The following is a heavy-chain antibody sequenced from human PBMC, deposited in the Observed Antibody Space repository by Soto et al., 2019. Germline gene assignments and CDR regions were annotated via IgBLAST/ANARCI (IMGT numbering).Heavy chain of an antibody. J-gene: IGHJ6*02. D-gene: IGHD3-10*01. Sequence: SETLSLTCTVSGGSISSYYWSWIRQSAGKGLEWLGRFYTTGTPDYNPSLKSRLSMSTDTSKNQLSLRLTSVTAADTGVYYCARAGNQYGVDVWGQGTTVTV. CDR2: FYTTGTP. CDR3: ARAGNQYGVDV. CDR1: GGSISSYY. V-gene: IGHV4-4*07.